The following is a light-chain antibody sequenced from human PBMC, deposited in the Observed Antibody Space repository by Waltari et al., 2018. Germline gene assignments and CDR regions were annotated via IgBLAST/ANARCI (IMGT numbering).Light chain of an antibody. CDR2: DQN. V-gene: IGLV3-19*01. J-gene: IGLJ2*01. CDR3: HSRDASGVGGS. CDR1: SLSSYF. Sequence: SSELTQDPAVSVAMGQTVGTTCQGTSLSSYFATSCQQKPGQAPPLVMFDQNNRPSGVPDRFSGSNSDNTASLTITGAQAEDEASYYCHSRDASGVGGSFGGGTKLTVL.